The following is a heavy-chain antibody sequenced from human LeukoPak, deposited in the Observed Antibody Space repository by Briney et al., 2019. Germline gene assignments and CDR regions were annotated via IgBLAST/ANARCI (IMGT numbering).Heavy chain of an antibody. CDR3: ARAYYDSKTPRA. CDR2: INHSGST. D-gene: IGHD3-22*01. CDR1: GGFFSGYY. J-gene: IGHJ3*01. Sequence: SETLSLTCAVYGGFFSGYYWSWIRQPPGKGLEWIGEINHSGSTNYNPSLKSRVTISVDTSKNQFSLKLSSVTAADTAVYYCARAYYDSKTPRAWGQGTMVTVSS. V-gene: IGHV4-34*01.